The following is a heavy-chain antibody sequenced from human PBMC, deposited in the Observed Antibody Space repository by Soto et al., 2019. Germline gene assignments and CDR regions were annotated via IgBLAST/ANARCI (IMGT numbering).Heavy chain of an antibody. V-gene: IGHV1-69*13. Sequence: SVKVSCKASGGTFNSYAISWVRQAPGQGLEWMGGIIPISGTANYAQKFQGRLTVTADESTSTAYMELSSLRSEDTAVYYCARAYCSDGSCPYGMDVWGQGTTVTVSS. CDR1: GGTFNSYA. D-gene: IGHD2-15*01. CDR2: IIPISGTA. J-gene: IGHJ6*02. CDR3: ARAYCSDGSCPYGMDV.